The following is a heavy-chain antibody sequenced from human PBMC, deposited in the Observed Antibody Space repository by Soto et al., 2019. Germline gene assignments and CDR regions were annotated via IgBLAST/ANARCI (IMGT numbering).Heavy chain of an antibody. CDR1: GFTVSSNY. CDR3: ARGSLITLDAFDI. CDR2: IQSGGST. D-gene: IGHD3-22*01. Sequence: GESLKISCAASGFTVSSNYMSWVRQAPGKGLEWVSIIQSGGSTGYAESVKDRFILSRDNSKNTLYLQMNSLRAEDTAVYYCARGSLITLDAFDISGQGTMVTVSS. V-gene: IGHV3-66*01. J-gene: IGHJ3*02.